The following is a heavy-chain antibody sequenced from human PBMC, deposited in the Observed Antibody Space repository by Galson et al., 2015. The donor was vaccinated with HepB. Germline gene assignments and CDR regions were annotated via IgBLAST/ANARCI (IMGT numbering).Heavy chain of an antibody. J-gene: IGHJ4*02. CDR3: ARDDWYSSRSYYYFDY. Sequence: SLRLSCAASGFTFDDYGMSWVRRGPGKGLEWVSGINWNGGSICYADSVKGRFTISRDNAKNSLYLQMNSLRAEDTALYYCARDDWYSSRSYYYFDYWGQGTLVTVSS. CDR1: GFTFDDYG. CDR2: INWNGGSI. D-gene: IGHD3-10*01. V-gene: IGHV3-20*04.